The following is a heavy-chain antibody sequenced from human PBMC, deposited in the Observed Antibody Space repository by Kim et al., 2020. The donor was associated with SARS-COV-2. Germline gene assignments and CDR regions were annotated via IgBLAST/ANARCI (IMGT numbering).Heavy chain of an antibody. CDR3: ARPYNWNDGFDY. V-gene: IGHV4-39*01. J-gene: IGHJ4*02. D-gene: IGHD1-20*01. CDR2: IYYSGST. CDR1: GGSISTSSYY. Sequence: SETLSLTCTVSGGSISTSSYYWGWIRQPPGKGLEWIGSIYYSGSTYYNPSLKSRVTMSVDTSKNQFSLKLTSVTAADTAFYYCARPYNWNDGFDYWGQGTLVTVSS.